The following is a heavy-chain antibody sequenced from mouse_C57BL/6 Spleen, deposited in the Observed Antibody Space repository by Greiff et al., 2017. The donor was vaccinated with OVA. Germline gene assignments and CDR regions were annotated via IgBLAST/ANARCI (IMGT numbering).Heavy chain of an antibody. Sequence: VQLQQSGAELVRPGASVKLSCKASGYTFTDYYINWVKQRPGQGLEWIARIYPGSGNTYYNEKFKGKATLTAEKSSSTAYMQLSSLTSEDSAVYFCARDSDYWGQGTTLTVSS. V-gene: IGHV1-76*01. CDR2: IYPGSGNT. CDR1: GYTFTDYY. CDR3: ARDSDY. J-gene: IGHJ2*01.